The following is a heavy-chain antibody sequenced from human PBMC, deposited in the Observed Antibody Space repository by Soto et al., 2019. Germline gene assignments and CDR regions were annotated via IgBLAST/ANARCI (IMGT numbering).Heavy chain of an antibody. Sequence: GGSLRLSCAASGFTFSSYEMNWVRQAPGKGLEWVSYISSSGSTIYYADSVEGRFTISRDNAKNSLYLQMNSLRAEDTAVYYCARDGAARSYFDYWGQGTLVTVSS. V-gene: IGHV3-48*03. CDR1: GFTFSSYE. CDR2: ISSSGSTI. CDR3: ARDGAARSYFDY. D-gene: IGHD6-6*01. J-gene: IGHJ4*02.